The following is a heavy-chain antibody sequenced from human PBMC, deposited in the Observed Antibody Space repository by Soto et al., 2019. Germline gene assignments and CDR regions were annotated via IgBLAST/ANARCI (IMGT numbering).Heavy chain of an antibody. CDR2: ISGSGGST. J-gene: IGHJ4*02. CDR3: AIPPGIAAVCEEGRRGY. CDR1: GFTFSSYA. V-gene: IGHV3-23*01. D-gene: IGHD6-13*01. Sequence: EVQLLESGGGLVQPGGSLRLSCAASGFTFSSYAMSWVRQAPGKGLEWVSAISGSGGSTYYADSVKGRFTISRDNSKNTLYLQMNSLGAEDTGGYYCAIPPGIAAVCEEGRRGYWGQGTLVTGSS.